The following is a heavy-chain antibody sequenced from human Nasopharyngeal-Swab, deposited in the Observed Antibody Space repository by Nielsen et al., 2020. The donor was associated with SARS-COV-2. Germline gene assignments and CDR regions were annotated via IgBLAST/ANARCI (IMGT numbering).Heavy chain of an antibody. D-gene: IGHD3-3*01. J-gene: IGHJ6*02. Sequence: RQAPGKGLEWVSYISSSGNTIYYADSVKGRFTISRDNAKNSLYLQMNSLRAEDTAVYYCARAGNFWSGYYRSYYYGMDVWGQGTTVHRLL. CDR3: ARAGNFWSGYYRSYYYGMDV. CDR2: ISSSGNTI. V-gene: IGHV3-11*01.